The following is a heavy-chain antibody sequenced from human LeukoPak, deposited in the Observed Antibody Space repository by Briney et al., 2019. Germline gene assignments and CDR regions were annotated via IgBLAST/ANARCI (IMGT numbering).Heavy chain of an antibody. J-gene: IGHJ4*02. CDR2: ISNSGGST. CDR1: GFTFSSYV. D-gene: IGHD2-15*01. CDR3: AYSRSSLAAGY. Sequence: PGGSLRLSCAASGFTFSSYVMSWVRQAPGKGLEWVSSISNSGGSTYYADPVKGRFTISRDNSKNTLYLQMNSLRAEDTAVYYCAYSRSSLAAGYWGQGTPVTVSS. V-gene: IGHV3-23*01.